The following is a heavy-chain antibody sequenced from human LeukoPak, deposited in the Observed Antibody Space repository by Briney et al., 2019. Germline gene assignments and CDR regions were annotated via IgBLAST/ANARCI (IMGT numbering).Heavy chain of an antibody. Sequence: SVKVSCKASGGTFSSYAISWVRQAPGQGLEWMGRIIPIFGTANYAQKFQGRVTITTDESTSTAYMERSSLRSEDTAVYYCARDGTYGSGSPMWGQGTLVTVSS. V-gene: IGHV1-69*05. CDR3: ARDGTYGSGSPM. D-gene: IGHD3-10*01. J-gene: IGHJ4*02. CDR2: IIPIFGTA. CDR1: GGTFSSYA.